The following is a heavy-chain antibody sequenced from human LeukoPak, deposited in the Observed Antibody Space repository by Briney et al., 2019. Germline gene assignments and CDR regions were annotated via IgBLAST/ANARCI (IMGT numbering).Heavy chain of an antibody. CDR1: GGSISSSSYY. J-gene: IGHJ3*02. CDR3: ARVQITMPKGDDAFDI. V-gene: IGHV4-39*01. D-gene: IGHD3-10*01. Sequence: SETLSLTCTVSGGSISSSSYYWGWIRQPPGKGLEWIGSIYYSGSTYYNPSLKSRVTISVDTSKNQFSLKLSSVTAADTAVYYCARVQITMPKGDDAFDIWGQGTMVTASS. CDR2: IYYSGST.